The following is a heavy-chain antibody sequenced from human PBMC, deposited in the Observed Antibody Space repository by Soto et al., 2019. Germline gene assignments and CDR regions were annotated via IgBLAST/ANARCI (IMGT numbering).Heavy chain of an antibody. J-gene: IGHJ4*02. V-gene: IGHV4-39*01. CDR2: IYYSGST. D-gene: IGHD3-10*01. Sequence: PSETLSLTCTVSGGSISGSAYYWGWIRQPPGKGLEWIGSIYYSGSTYYNPSLKSRVTISVDTSKNRFSRKLSSVTAADTAVYYCARHPYNYGSGPTRLDYWGQGTLVTVSS. CDR3: ARHPYNYGSGPTRLDY. CDR1: GGSISGSAYY.